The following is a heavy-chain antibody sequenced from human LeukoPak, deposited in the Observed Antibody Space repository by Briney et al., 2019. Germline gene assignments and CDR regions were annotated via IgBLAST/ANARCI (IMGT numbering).Heavy chain of an antibody. CDR2: IRSKAYGGTT. D-gene: IGHD5-18*01. CDR1: GFTFGDYA. Sequence: SLLLSCTASGFTFGDYAMSWVRQPPGKGLEWVGFIRSKAYGGTTEHAASVEDRFTISRDDSKSTAYLQMDSLKTEDTALYYCTRGGYKGSWFDPWDQGTLATVTS. J-gene: IGHJ5*02. V-gene: IGHV3-49*04. CDR3: TRGGYKGSWFDP.